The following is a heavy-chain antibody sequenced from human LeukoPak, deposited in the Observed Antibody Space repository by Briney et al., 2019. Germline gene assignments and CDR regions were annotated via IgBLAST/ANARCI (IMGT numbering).Heavy chain of an antibody. CDR1: GGTFSSYA. CDR2: IIPIFGTA. D-gene: IGHD4-23*01. V-gene: IGHV1-69*13. Sequence: SVKVSCKASGGTFSSYAISWVRQAPGQGLEWMGGIIPIFGTANYAQKFQGRVTITADESTSTAYMELSSLRSEDTAVYYCAREGGRLVDCGGNSDNYYMDVWGKGTTVTVSS. J-gene: IGHJ6*03. CDR3: AREGGRLVDCGGNSDNYYMDV.